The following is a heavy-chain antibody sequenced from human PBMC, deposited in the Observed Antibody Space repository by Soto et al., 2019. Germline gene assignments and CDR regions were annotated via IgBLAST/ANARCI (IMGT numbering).Heavy chain of an antibody. CDR3: AHRRPNWNDAFLDAFDL. V-gene: IGHV2-5*02. CDR1: VFSLSTSGVG. Sequence: QITLKESGPTLVKPTQTLTLTCTFSVFSLSTSGVGVGWIRQPPGKALEWLALIYWDDDKRDSPSLKSRLTITKHTPNKPLVLTMTNMDPVDTATYDCAHRRPNWNDAFLDAFDLWCQGTMATVSS. D-gene: IGHD1-1*01. J-gene: IGHJ3*01. CDR2: IYWDDDK.